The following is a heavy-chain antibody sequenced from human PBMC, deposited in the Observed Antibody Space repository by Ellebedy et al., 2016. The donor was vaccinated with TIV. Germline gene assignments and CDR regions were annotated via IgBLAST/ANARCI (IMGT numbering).Heavy chain of an antibody. CDR3: ARDWDEWAYTSGWGGH. D-gene: IGHD5-18*01. V-gene: IGHV1-18*01. CDR2: ISAYNGNT. J-gene: IGHJ4*02. CDR1: GYTFIKYG. Sequence: ASVKVSXKASGYTFIKYGISWVRQAPGQGLEWMGWISAYNGNTNYAQKAQGRVTMTTEISTSTVYMELRSLTPDDTAVYYCARDWDEWAYTSGWGGHWGQGTLVTVSS.